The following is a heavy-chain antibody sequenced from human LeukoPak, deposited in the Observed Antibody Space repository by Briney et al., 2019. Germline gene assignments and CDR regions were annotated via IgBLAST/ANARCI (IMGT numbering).Heavy chain of an antibody. CDR2: VYHSGTT. J-gene: IGHJ4*02. CDR1: GGSISSGGYY. D-gene: IGHD3-10*01. CDR3: VRAQSSFHASGSYYNY. Sequence: PSQTLSLTCTVSGGSISSGGYYWSWIRQPPGKGLEWIGSVYHSGTTYYTPSLQSRVTMSVDSFKNHFSLRLNSVTAADTAVYYCVRAQSSFHASGSYYNYWGQGILVTVSS. V-gene: IGHV4-30-2*03.